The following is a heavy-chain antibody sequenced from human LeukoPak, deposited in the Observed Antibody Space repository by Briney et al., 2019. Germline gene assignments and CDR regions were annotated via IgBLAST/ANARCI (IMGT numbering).Heavy chain of an antibody. CDR3: ARDYGSGRYYMAYFDY. Sequence: GGSLRLSCAASGFDFDDFAMHWVRQAPGKGLEWISLVSWDGGSTYYSDSVKGRFTFSRDNSKSSLSLQMNCLRAEDTAVYYCARDYGSGRYYMAYFDYWGQGTLVTVSS. CDR2: VSWDGGST. V-gene: IGHV3-43D*03. CDR1: GFDFDDFA. D-gene: IGHD3-10*01. J-gene: IGHJ4*02.